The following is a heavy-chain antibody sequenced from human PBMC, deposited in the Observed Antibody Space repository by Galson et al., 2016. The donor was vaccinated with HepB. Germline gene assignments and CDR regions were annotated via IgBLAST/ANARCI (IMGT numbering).Heavy chain of an antibody. CDR2: ISPDGSKI. CDR3: AKVFRQYSYGYSGWYFDL. Sequence: SLRPSCAASGFIFNNFGMHWVRQAPGKGLEWVAVISPDGSKIYYADSVKGRFTISRDNSKSTLFLQMNSLRADDTAMYYCAKVFRQYSYGYSGWYFDLWGRGTLVTVSS. V-gene: IGHV3-30*18. CDR1: GFIFNNFG. D-gene: IGHD5-18*01. J-gene: IGHJ2*01.